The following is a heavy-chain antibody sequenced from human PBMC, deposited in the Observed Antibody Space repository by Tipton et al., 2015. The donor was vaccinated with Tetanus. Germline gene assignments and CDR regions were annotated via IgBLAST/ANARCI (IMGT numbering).Heavy chain of an antibody. CDR2: INHSGST. CDR3: ASSILTGYPNPPEPAFQH. J-gene: IGHJ1*01. CDR1: GGSFSGYY. Sequence: TLSLTCAVYGGSFSGYYWSWIRQPPGKGLEWIGEINHSGSTNYNPSLKSRVTTSVDTSKNQFSLKLSSVTAADTAVYYCASSILTGYPNPPEPAFQHWGQGTLVTVSS. D-gene: IGHD3-9*01. V-gene: IGHV4-34*01.